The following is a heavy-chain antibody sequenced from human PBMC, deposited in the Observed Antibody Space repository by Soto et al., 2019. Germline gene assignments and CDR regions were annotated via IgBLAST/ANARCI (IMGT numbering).Heavy chain of an antibody. D-gene: IGHD2-15*01. CDR1: GFTFSSYG. V-gene: IGHV3-30*18. CDR3: AKVGGYCSGGSCYRYYYYYGMDV. J-gene: IGHJ6*02. Sequence: GGSLRLSCAASGFTFSSYGMHWVRQAPGKGLEWAAVISYDGSNKYYADSVKGRFTISRDNSKNTLYLQMNSLRAEDTAVYYCAKVGGYCSGGSCYRYYYYYGMDVWGQGTTVTVSS. CDR2: ISYDGSNK.